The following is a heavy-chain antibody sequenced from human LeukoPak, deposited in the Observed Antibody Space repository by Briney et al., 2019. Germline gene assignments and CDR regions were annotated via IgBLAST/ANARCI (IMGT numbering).Heavy chain of an antibody. V-gene: IGHV3-64*01. J-gene: IGHJ3*02. Sequence: GGSLRLSCAASGFTFSSYAMHWVRQAPGKGLEYVSAISSNGGSTYYANSVKGRFTISRDNSKNTLYLQMGSLRAEDMAVYYCARDGFSSGPPLNDAFDIWGQGTMVTVSS. D-gene: IGHD3-22*01. CDR3: ARDGFSSGPPLNDAFDI. CDR1: GFTFSSYA. CDR2: ISSNGGST.